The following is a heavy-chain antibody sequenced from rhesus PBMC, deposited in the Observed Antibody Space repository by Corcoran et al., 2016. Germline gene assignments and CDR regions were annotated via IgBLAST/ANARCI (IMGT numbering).Heavy chain of an antibody. V-gene: IGHV4-80*01. CDR2: SNGESGHS. J-gene: IGHJ4*01. Sequence: QVQLQESGPGLVEPSETLSLTCTVSGASMTNSWWSWIRQSPEKGLEWIGESNGESGHSASTPSLRGRVTISRDASKSQFSLRLNSVTAADAAVYYCTKGPPSFDFWGQGVLVTVSS. CDR1: GASMTNSW. CDR3: TKGPPSFDF.